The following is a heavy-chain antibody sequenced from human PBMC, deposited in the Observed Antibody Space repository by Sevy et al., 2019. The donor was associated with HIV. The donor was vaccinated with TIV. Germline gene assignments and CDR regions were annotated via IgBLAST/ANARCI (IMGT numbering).Heavy chain of an antibody. CDR1: GFTFSSYA. V-gene: IGHV3-30*04. J-gene: IGHJ3*02. D-gene: IGHD1-26*01. Sequence: GGSLRLSCAASGFTFSSYAMHWVRQAPGKGLEWVAVISYDGSNKYYADSVKGRFTISRDNSKNTLYLQMNSLRAEDTAVYYCAGGSGRYNDAFDIWGQGTMVTVSS. CDR3: AGGSGRYNDAFDI. CDR2: ISYDGSNK.